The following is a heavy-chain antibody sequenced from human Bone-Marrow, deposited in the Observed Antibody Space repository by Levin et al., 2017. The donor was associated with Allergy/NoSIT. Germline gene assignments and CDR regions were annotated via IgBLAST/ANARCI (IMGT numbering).Heavy chain of an antibody. D-gene: IGHD3-10*01. V-gene: IGHV2-5*01. Sequence: SGPTLVKPTQTLTLTCTFSGFSLSTSGVGVGWIRQPPGKALEWLALIYWNDDKRYSPSLKSRLTITKDTSKNQVVLTMTNMDPVDTATYYCAHRHTRRRGSGSYYRQRWDFDYWGQGTLVTVSS. CDR2: IYWNDDK. J-gene: IGHJ4*02. CDR3: AHRHTRRRGSGSYYRQRWDFDY. CDR1: GFSLSTSGVG.